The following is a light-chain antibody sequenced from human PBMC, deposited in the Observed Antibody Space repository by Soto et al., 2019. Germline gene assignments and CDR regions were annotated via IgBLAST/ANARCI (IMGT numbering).Light chain of an antibody. J-gene: IGLJ2*01. Sequence: QSVLTQPPSASGTPGQRVTISCSGSSSNIGSNTVNWYQQLPGTAPKLLIYSNNQRPSGVPDRFSGSKSGTSAALAISGLQSEDEAEYYCAAWDDSLNGVVFGGGTKPPS. CDR2: SNN. CDR3: AAWDDSLNGVV. V-gene: IGLV1-44*01. CDR1: SSNIGSNT.